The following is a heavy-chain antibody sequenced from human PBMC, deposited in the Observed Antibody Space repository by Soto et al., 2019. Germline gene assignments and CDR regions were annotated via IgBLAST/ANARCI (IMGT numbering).Heavy chain of an antibody. Sequence: KPSETLSLTCAVYGGSFSGYYWSWIRQPPGKGLEWIGEINHSGSTNYNPSLKSRVTISVDTSKNQFSLKLSSVTAADTAVYYCARVPTTLITIFGVVMYYYYGMDVWGQGTTVTVSS. V-gene: IGHV4-34*01. J-gene: IGHJ6*02. CDR2: INHSGST. CDR1: GGSFSGYY. D-gene: IGHD3-3*01. CDR3: ARVPTTLITIFGVVMYYYYGMDV.